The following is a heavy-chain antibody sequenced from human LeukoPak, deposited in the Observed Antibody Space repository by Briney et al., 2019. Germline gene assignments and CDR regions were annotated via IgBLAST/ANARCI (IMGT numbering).Heavy chain of an antibody. CDR3: VRGWDSAKTGY. V-gene: IGHV4-39*01. CDR1: GGSLSSSSDY. J-gene: IGHJ4*02. Sequence: TSETLSLTCTVSGGSLSSSSDYWGWIRQPPGKGLEWIGGIYYYGNTYYNPSLKNRVTISVDTSKNQFSLMLRSVTAADTAVYYCVRGWDSAKTGYWGQGTLVSVSS. D-gene: IGHD5-18*01. CDR2: IYYYGNT.